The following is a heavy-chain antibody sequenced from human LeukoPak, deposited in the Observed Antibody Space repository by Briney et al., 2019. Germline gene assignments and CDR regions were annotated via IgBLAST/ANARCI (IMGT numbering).Heavy chain of an antibody. CDR1: GYTFTGYY. J-gene: IGHJ5*02. CDR2: INPNSGCT. V-gene: IGHV1-2*02. CDR3: ARIPIVVVPAAQGDNWFDP. D-gene: IGHD2-2*01. Sequence: ASVKVSCKASGYTFTGYYMHWVRQAPGQGEEWMGWINPNSGCTNYAQKFQGRVTMTRDTSISPAYMELSRLRSDDTAVYYCARIPIVVVPAAQGDNWFDPWGQGTLVTVSS.